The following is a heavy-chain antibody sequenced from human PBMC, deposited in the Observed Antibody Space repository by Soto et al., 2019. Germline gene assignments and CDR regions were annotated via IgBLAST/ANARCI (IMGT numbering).Heavy chain of an antibody. V-gene: IGHV1-8*01. Sequence: QVQLVQSGAEVKKPAASVKVSCKASGYTFTYYDINWVRQAPGQGLEWVGWMNPSNGNADYGQKFKGRVTMTRNTSINTAYMELNSLTSEDTAVYYCVKGGRAKWAQFEGGYWGQGTLVSVSS. J-gene: IGHJ4*02. CDR1: GYTFTYYD. CDR3: VKGGRAKWAQFEGGY. CDR2: MNPSNGNA. D-gene: IGHD1-26*01.